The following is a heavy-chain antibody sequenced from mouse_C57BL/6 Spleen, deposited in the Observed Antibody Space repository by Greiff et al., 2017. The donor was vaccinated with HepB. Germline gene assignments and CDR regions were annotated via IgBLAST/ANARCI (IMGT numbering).Heavy chain of an antibody. Sequence: EVQLQQSGPELVKPGASVKIPCKASGYTFTDYNMDWVKQSHGKSLEWIGDINPNNGGTIYNQKFKGKATLTVDKSSSTAYMELRSLTSEDTAVYYCARRGNYYDYAWFAYWGQGTLVTVSA. CDR1: GYTFTDYN. V-gene: IGHV1-18*01. J-gene: IGHJ3*01. CDR2: INPNNGGT. D-gene: IGHD2-4*01. CDR3: ARRGNYYDYAWFAY.